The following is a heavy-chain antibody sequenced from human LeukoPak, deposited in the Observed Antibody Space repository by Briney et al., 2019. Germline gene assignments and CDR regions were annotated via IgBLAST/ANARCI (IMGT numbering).Heavy chain of an antibody. J-gene: IGHJ6*03. V-gene: IGHV4-34*01. D-gene: IGHD2-8*01. CDR3: AGAKTDCTNGVCYRGYYYYYMDV. CDR2: INNSGST. CDR1: GGPFSGYY. Sequence: SETLSLTCAAYGGPFSGYYWSWIRQPPGKGLEWIGEINNSGSTKYNPSLKSRLSISLNTYDNQLSLMQITVTAADDAVYYYAGAKTDCTNGVCYRGYYYYYMDVWGKGTTVTVSS.